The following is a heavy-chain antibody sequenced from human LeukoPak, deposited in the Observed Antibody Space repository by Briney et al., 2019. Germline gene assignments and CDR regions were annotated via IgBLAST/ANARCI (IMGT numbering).Heavy chain of an antibody. J-gene: IGHJ4*02. CDR1: GGSISSGSYY. CDR2: FHTSGST. CDR3: ARERDGSGTQRGLDY. Sequence: SETLSLTCTVSGGSISSGSYYWSWIRQPAGKGLEWIGRFHTSGSTNYNPSLKSRVTISVDTSKNQLSLKLSSVTAADTAVYYCARERDGSGTQRGLDYWGQGALVTVSS. D-gene: IGHD3-10*01. V-gene: IGHV4-61*02.